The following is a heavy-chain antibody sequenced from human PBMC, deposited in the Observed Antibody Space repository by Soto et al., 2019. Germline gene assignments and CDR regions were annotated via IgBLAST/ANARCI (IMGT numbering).Heavy chain of an antibody. D-gene: IGHD3-10*01. J-gene: IGHJ3*02. V-gene: IGHV1-69*06. Sequence: QVQLEQSGAEVKKPGSSVKISCKASGGTLSDHGVSWLRRAPGQGLEWVGGTIPVFNTANYAPKFQGRVTIAADKSTNIAYMELGSLRSDDTAFYYCARGVYGSGNYYTGPSAFDIWGQGTLVIVSS. CDR2: TIPVFNTA. CDR3: ARGVYGSGNYYTGPSAFDI. CDR1: GGTLSDHG.